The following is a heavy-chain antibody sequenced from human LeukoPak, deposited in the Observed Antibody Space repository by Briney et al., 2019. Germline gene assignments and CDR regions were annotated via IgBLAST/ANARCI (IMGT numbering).Heavy chain of an antibody. CDR1: GFTFSDYY. CDR3: AKDSAMIVVVPPFDS. D-gene: IGHD3-22*01. Sequence: GGSLRLSCAASGFTFSDYYMSWIRQAPGKGLEWVSYISSSGSTIYYADSVKGRFTISRDNAKNSLYLQMNSLRAEDTAVYYCAKDSAMIVVVPPFDSWGQGTLVTVSS. CDR2: ISSSGSTI. V-gene: IGHV3-11*01. J-gene: IGHJ4*02.